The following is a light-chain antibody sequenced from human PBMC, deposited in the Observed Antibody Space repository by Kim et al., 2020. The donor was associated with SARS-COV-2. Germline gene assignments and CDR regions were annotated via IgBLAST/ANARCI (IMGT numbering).Light chain of an antibody. Sequence: ALGQTVKITGQADRLGTYYVNWYQQKPGQSPVFGIDGRDNRPSGIPDRFSVSRSRNTASLTIAEAQAEDEAVYYCSSRDTTDGLFVFGSGTKVAVL. J-gene: IGLJ1*01. CDR1: RLGTYY. V-gene: IGLV3-19*01. CDR3: SSRDTTDGLFV. CDR2: GRD.